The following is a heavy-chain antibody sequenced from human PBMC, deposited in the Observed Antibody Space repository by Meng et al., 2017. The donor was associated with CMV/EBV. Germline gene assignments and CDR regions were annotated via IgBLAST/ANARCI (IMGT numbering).Heavy chain of an antibody. CDR1: GGSFSGYH. D-gene: IGHD1-26*01. Sequence: QVQLQQWGAGLLKPSETLSLPCAVYGGSFSGYHWSWIRQPPGKGLEWIGEINHSGSTNYNPSLKSRVTISVDTSKNQFSLKLSSVTAADTAVYYCARGVGATGKADYWGQGTLVTVSS. J-gene: IGHJ4*02. CDR2: INHSGST. V-gene: IGHV4-34*01. CDR3: ARGVGATGKADY.